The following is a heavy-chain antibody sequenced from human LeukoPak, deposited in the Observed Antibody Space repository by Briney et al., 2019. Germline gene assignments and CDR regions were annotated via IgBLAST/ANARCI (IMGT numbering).Heavy chain of an antibody. CDR1: GFSFGSYA. CDR2: ISGSGSHA. Sequence: SGGSLRLSCAASGFSFGSYAMGWTRQAPGQGLEWVSAISGSGSHANYADSVKGRFTISRDNSKNTLYLQMNSLRAEDTALYYCAKDLAISGYDSFDYWGQGTLVTVSS. D-gene: IGHD5-12*01. CDR3: AKDLAISGYDSFDY. V-gene: IGHV3-23*01. J-gene: IGHJ4*02.